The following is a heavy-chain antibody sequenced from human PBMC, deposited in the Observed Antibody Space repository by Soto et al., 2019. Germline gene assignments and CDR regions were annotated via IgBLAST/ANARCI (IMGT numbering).Heavy chain of an antibody. D-gene: IGHD5-12*01. CDR1: GGTFSSYA. Sequence: SVKVSCKASGGTFSSYAISWGRQAPGQGLEWMGGIIPIFGTANYAQKFQGRVTITADESTSTAYMELSSLKTEDTGVYYCTRGRDGYNPYYFLYWGQGALVTVSS. J-gene: IGHJ4*02. CDR2: IIPIFGTA. V-gene: IGHV1-69*13. CDR3: TRGRDGYNPYYFLY.